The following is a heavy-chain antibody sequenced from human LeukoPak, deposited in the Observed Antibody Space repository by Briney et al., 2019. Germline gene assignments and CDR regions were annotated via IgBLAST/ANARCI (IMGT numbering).Heavy chain of an antibody. J-gene: IGHJ4*02. D-gene: IGHD3-10*01. CDR1: GYTFNDYY. V-gene: IGHV1-2*02. Sequence: ASVKVSCKASGYTFNDYYVHWVRQAPGQGLEWMGWIDPYSGGTNYAQNFQGRVTLTRDTSISTAYMELSRLSSDDTADYYCARGNYYGSGPLFDVWGQGTQVTVSS. CDR3: ARGNYYGSGPLFDV. CDR2: IDPYSGGT.